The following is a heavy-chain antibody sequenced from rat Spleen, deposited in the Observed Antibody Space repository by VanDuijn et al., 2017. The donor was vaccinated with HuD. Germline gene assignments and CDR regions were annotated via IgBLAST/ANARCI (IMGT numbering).Heavy chain of an antibody. CDR1: GFTFSNYY. Sequence: EVQLVESGGGLVQPGRSMKLSCAASGFTFSNYYMAWVRQAPTKGLEWVASLSTGGGNTYYRDSVKGRFTISRDNAKSTLYLQMSKLGSEDTAIYYCVREDAGINHWGQGVMVTVSS. CDR3: VREDAGINH. J-gene: IGHJ2*01. V-gene: IGHV5-25*01. CDR2: LSTGGGNT. D-gene: IGHD1-4*01.